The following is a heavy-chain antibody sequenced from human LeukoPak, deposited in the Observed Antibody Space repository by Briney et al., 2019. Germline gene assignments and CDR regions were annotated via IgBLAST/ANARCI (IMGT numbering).Heavy chain of an antibody. J-gene: IGHJ4*02. CDR3: ARSPITGTKGVFDY. V-gene: IGHV1-2*02. CDR1: GYTFTGYH. CDR2: INPNSGGT. D-gene: IGHD1-7*01. Sequence: GASVKVSCKASGYTFTGYHMHWVRQAPGQGLEWMGWINPNSGGTNYAQKFQGRVTMTRDTSISTAYMELSRLRSDDTAVYYCARSPITGTKGVFDYWGQGTLVTVSS.